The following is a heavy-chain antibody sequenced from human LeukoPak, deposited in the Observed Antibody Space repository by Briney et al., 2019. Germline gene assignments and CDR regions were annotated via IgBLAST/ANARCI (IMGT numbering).Heavy chain of an antibody. CDR1: GGSISSYY. Sequence: QSSETLSLTCTVSGGSISSYYWSWIRQPPGKGLEWIGYIYYSGSTNYNPSLKSRVTISVDTSKNQFSLKLSSVTAADTAVYYCARVRSISARPLDYWGQGTLVTVSS. V-gene: IGHV4-59*01. CDR3: ARVRSISARPLDY. J-gene: IGHJ4*02. D-gene: IGHD6-6*01. CDR2: IYYSGST.